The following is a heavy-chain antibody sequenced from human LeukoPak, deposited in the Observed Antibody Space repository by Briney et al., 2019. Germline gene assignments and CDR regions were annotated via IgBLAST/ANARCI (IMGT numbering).Heavy chain of an antibody. D-gene: IGHD2-2*01. CDR1: GYSISSGHY. CDR2: IYHSGST. Sequence: PSETLSLTCAVSGYSISSGHYWGWIRQPPGKGLEWIGSIYHSGSTYYNPSLKSRVTISVDTSKNQFSLKLSSVTAADTAVYYCARHEVGIVVVPAAPFDYWGQGTLVTVSS. J-gene: IGHJ4*02. CDR3: ARHEVGIVVVPAAPFDY. V-gene: IGHV4-38-2*01.